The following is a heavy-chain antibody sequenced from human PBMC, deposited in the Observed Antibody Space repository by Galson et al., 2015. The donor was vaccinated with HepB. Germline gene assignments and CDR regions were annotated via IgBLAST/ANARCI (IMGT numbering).Heavy chain of an antibody. V-gene: IGHV1-69*10. CDR3: AREGDWSPSTIFGVVIERSGYFDY. CDR1: GGTFSSYA. CDR2: IIPILGIA. D-gene: IGHD3-3*01. J-gene: IGHJ4*02. Sequence: SVKVSCKASGGTFSSYAISWVRQAPGQGLEWMGGIIPILGIANYAQKFQGRVTITADKSTSTAYMELSSLRSEDTAVYYCAREGDWSPSTIFGVVIERSGYFDYWGQGTLVTVSS.